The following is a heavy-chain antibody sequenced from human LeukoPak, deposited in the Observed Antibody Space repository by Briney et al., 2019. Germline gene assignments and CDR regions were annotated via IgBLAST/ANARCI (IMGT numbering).Heavy chain of an antibody. CDR3: SKDSLADIDY. D-gene: IGHD3-16*01. J-gene: IGHJ4*02. CDR1: GFIFSTYG. Sequence: GGSLRLSCAASGFIFSTYGMYWVRQAPGKGLEWVAFIRHDGSIKNYADSVKGRSTISRDNSKNTLYLQMNSLRAEDTAVYYCSKDSLADIDYWGQGTLVTVSS. CDR2: IRHDGSIK. V-gene: IGHV3-30*02.